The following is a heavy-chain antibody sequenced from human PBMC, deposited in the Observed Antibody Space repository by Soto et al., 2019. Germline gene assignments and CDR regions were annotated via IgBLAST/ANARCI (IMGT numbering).Heavy chain of an antibody. CDR1: GVNFSSYG. V-gene: IGHV3-64*01. CDR3: ARGYCSGGSCYPIDPAFDI. CDR2: ISSNGGST. D-gene: IGHD2-15*01. Sequence: AGGSQRLSSTASGVNFSSYGMHWVRQAPGKGLEYVSAISSNGGSTYYANSVKGRFTISRDNSKNTLYLQMGSLRAEDMAVYYCARGYCSGGSCYPIDPAFDIWGQGTMVTVSS. J-gene: IGHJ3*02.